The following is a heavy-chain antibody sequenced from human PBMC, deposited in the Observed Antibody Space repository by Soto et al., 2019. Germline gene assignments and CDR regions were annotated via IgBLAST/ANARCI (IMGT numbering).Heavy chain of an antibody. CDR3: ARVDNPLRFLGPPGGMDV. J-gene: IGHJ6*02. CDR2: IIPIFGTA. CDR1: GGTFSSYA. Sequence: SVKVSCKASGGTFSSYAISWVRQAPGQGLEWMGGIIPIFGTANYAQKFQGRVTITADESTSTAYMELSSLRSEDTAVYYCARVDNPLRFLGPPGGMDVRGRGTTGTRS. V-gene: IGHV1-69*13. D-gene: IGHD3-3*01.